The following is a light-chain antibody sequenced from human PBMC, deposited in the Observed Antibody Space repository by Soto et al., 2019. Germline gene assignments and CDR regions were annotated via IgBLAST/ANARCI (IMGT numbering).Light chain of an antibody. J-gene: IGKJ1*01. CDR1: QSVRSSY. CDR3: QQYGGMWT. V-gene: IGKV3-20*01. CDR2: GAS. Sequence: EVGFSQSPCTLSLSPGERATLSCGASQSVRSSYLAWYQQKPGQAPRLLIYGASSRATGIPDRFSGSGSGTDFTLTINRLEPEDFAVYYCQQYGGMWTFGQGTKEDI.